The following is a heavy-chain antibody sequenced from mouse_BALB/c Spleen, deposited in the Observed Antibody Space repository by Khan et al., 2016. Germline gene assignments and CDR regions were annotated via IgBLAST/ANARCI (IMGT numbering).Heavy chain of an antibody. V-gene: IGHV3-2*02. CDR2: IGYSGST. J-gene: IGHJ2*01. CDR1: GYSITSDYA. Sequence: EVQLQESGPGLVKPSQSLSLTCTVAGYSITSDYAWNWIRQFPGNKLEWMGYIGYSGSTFYNPSLKSRISSNREPSKNQFFLQLHSLTTEDTATYYCARLDYYDYYFDYWGQGTTLIVSS. D-gene: IGHD2-4*01. CDR3: ARLDYYDYYFDY.